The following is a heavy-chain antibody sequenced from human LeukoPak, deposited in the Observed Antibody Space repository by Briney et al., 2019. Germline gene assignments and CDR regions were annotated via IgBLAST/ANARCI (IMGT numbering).Heavy chain of an antibody. J-gene: IGHJ4*02. CDR2: IRYDGSNK. CDR3: PPAPQYQLLYEGHYFDY. D-gene: IGHD2-2*02. CDR1: GFTFSSYD. Sequence: GGSLRLSCAASGFTFSSYDMHWVRQAPGKGLEWVAFIRYDGSNKYYADSVKGRFTISRDNSKNTLYLQMNSLRAEDTAVYYCPPAPQYQLLYEGHYFDYWGQGTLVTVSS. V-gene: IGHV3-30*02.